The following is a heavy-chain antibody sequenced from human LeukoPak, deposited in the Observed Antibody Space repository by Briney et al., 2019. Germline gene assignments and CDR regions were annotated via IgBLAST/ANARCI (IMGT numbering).Heavy chain of an antibody. CDR2: ISGSGGGT. CDR1: GFTFSSYA. D-gene: IGHD1-1*01. J-gene: IGHJ4*02. Sequence: PGGSLRLSCAASGFTFSSYAMTWVRQAPGKGLEWVSGISGSGGGTYYADSVKGRFIISRDNSRNTLYLRMNRVRAEDTAVCYCAKADGSGFNWNFDYWGQGTLVTVSS. V-gene: IGHV3-23*01. CDR3: AKADGSGFNWNFDY.